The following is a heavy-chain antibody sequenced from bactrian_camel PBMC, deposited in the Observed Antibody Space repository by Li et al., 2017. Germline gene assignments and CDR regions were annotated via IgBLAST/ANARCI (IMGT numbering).Heavy chain of an antibody. V-gene: IGHV3S53*01. CDR1: GYSYLFKC. CDR3: AQGHNGLCGVTYWTRHPEYEY. Sequence: VQLVESGGGSVQAGGSLRLSCAASGYSYLFKCMGWFRQAPGKEREGVAAIDSDGTTAYADSVKGRFTVSTDNAKNTLFLQMNSLKSEDTAMYYCAQGHNGLCGVTYWTRHPEYEYWGQGTQVTVS. J-gene: IGHJ4*01. CDR2: IDSDGTT. D-gene: IGHD3*01.